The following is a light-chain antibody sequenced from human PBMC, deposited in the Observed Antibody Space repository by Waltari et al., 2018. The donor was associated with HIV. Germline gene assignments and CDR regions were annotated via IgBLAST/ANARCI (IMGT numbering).Light chain of an antibody. J-gene: IGLJ1*01. CDR1: TRAVGGYTY. Sequence: QSGLPQPASVSGSPGPPLTISCTGTTRAVGGYTYVSWYQQHPGKAPKLIIYEVSNRPSGVSNRFSGSKSGNTASLTISGLQPEDETDYYCSSFSSSSTPYVFGTGTKVTVL. V-gene: IGLV2-14*01. CDR3: SSFSSSSTPYV. CDR2: EVS.